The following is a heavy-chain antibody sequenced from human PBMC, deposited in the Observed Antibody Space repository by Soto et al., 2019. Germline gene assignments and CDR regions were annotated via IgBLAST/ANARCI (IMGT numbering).Heavy chain of an antibody. J-gene: IGHJ4*02. Sequence: GGSLRLTCEASGFIFSTYAMTWVRQAPGKGLDWVSVISGANNNTWYANSVKGRFTISSDNSKNTLYLQMNSLRAEDTAVYYCARDYFEDFWGQGTLVTVSS. CDR2: ISGANNNT. CDR1: GFIFSTYA. D-gene: IGHD3-22*01. CDR3: ARDYFEDF. V-gene: IGHV3-23*01.